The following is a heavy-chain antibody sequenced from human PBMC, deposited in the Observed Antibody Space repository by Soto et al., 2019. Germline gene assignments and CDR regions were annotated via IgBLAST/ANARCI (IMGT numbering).Heavy chain of an antibody. CDR2: ISDSGGRT. CDR3: AKGRLSSSCYGWSYYGMDV. CDR1: GFTFNTYA. J-gene: IGHJ6*02. V-gene: IGHV3-23*01. Sequence: PGGSLRLSCAASGFTFNTYAMSWVRQAPGKGLEWVSAISDSGGRTYYADSVKGRFTISRDNSKNTLYLQMNSLRAEDTAVYYCAKGRLSSSCYGWSYYGMDVWGQGTTVTVSS. D-gene: IGHD2-2*01.